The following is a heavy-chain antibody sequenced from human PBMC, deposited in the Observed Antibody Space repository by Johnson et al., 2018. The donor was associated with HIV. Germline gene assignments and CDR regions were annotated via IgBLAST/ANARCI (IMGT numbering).Heavy chain of an antibody. CDR2: ISSSGNTI. CDR1: GFTFSDYY. V-gene: IGHV3-11*01. CDR3: ARDPDLDAFDI. J-gene: IGHJ3*02. Sequence: QVQLVESGGGLVQPGGSLRLSCAASGFTFSDYYMSWIRQAPGKGLEWVSYISSSGNTIFYADSVKGRVTISRDNAKNSLYLQMNSLGAEDTAVYYCARDPDLDAFDIWGQGTVVTVSS.